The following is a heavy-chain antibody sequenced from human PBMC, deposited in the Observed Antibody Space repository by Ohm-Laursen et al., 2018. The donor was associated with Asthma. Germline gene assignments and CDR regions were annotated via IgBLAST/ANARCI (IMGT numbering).Heavy chain of an antibody. CDR3: ARDHYYSSGTYFDY. Sequence: SLRLSCAASGFTVSSNYMSWVRQAPGKGLEWVSVIYSGGSTYYADSVKGRFTISRDNSMNTLYVQMNSLRAEDTAVYYCARDHYYSSGTYFDYWGQGTLVTVSS. D-gene: IGHD3-10*01. CDR1: GFTVSSNY. CDR2: IYSGGST. V-gene: IGHV3-53*05. J-gene: IGHJ4*02.